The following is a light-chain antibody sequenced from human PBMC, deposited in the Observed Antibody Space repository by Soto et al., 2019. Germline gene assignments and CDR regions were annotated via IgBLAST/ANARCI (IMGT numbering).Light chain of an antibody. V-gene: IGKV3-11*01. CDR3: QQHSNWPIIT. Sequence: EIVLTQSPATLSLSPGERATLSCRTSQTVTRSLAWYQHTPGQAPRLLIYDTSARATGVPARFSGSRSGPEFTLTINSLQSEDFAVYYCQQHSNWPIITFGQGTRLEIK. CDR1: QTVTRS. CDR2: DTS. J-gene: IGKJ5*01.